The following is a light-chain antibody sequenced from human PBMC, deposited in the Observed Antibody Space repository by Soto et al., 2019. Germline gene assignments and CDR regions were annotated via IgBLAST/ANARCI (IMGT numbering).Light chain of an antibody. CDR3: QQYNSYPLT. Sequence: DIQVTQSPSTLSGYVGDRVTITCRASQSISSWLAWYQQKPGKAPKLLIYKASSLESGVPSRFSGSGSGTEFTLTISSLQPDDFATYYCQQYNSYPLTFGGGTKVDIK. V-gene: IGKV1-5*03. CDR2: KAS. J-gene: IGKJ4*01. CDR1: QSISSW.